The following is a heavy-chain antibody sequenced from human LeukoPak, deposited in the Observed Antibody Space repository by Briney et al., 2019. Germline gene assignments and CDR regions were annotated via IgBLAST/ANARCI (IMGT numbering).Heavy chain of an antibody. Sequence: PGGSLRLSCAASGFTFSSYSMNWVRQAPGKGLEWVSSISSSSIYIYYADSVKGRFTISRDNAKNSLYLQMNSLRAEDTAVYYCARDPYSSSSFDYWGQGTLVTVSS. J-gene: IGHJ4*02. V-gene: IGHV3-21*01. CDR2: ISSSSIYI. D-gene: IGHD6-6*01. CDR3: ARDPYSSSSFDY. CDR1: GFTFSSYS.